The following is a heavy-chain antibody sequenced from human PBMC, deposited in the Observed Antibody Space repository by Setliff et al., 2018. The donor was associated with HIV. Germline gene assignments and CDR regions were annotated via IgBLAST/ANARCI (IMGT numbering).Heavy chain of an antibody. D-gene: IGHD2-15*01. Sequence: ASVKVSCKASGYIFSSYNMHWVRQAPGQGLEWMGMMNPSGGSTGYAQKIQGRVSVTRDTSTSTVYLELSSLKSEDTALYYCARDQGTYCSGGSCYFHYYFDSWGQGTLVTVSS. V-gene: IGHV1-46*01. J-gene: IGHJ4*02. CDR1: GYIFSSYN. CDR2: MNPSGGST. CDR3: ARDQGTYCSGGSCYFHYYFDS.